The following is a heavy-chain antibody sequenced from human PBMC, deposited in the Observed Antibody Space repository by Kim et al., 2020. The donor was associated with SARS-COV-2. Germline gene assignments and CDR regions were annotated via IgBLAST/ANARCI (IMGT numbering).Heavy chain of an antibody. CDR1: GFTFSSYS. V-gene: IGHV3-21*01. D-gene: IGHD6-6*01. CDR2: ISSSSSYI. J-gene: IGHJ4*02. CDR3: VQFSGAAPNKFDY. Sequence: GGSLRLSCAASGFTFSSYSMNWVRQAPGKGLEWVSSISSSSSYIYYADSVKGRFTISRDNAKNSLYLQMNSLRAEDTAVYYCVQFSGAAPNKFDYWGQGTLVTVSS.